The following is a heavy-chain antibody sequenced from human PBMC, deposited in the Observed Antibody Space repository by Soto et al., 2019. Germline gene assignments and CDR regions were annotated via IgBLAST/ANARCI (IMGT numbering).Heavy chain of an antibody. Sequence: EVQLVESGGGLVQPGGSLRLSCADSGFTFSSYWMHWVRQAPGKGLVWVSRINSDGSSTNYADSAKGRFTISRDNAKNTLYLQMNSLRVEDTAVYYCARKYNYESSGYYYWGQGTLVTVSS. CDR3: ARKYNYESSGYYY. CDR1: GFTFSSYW. D-gene: IGHD3-22*01. J-gene: IGHJ4*02. CDR2: INSDGSST. V-gene: IGHV3-74*01.